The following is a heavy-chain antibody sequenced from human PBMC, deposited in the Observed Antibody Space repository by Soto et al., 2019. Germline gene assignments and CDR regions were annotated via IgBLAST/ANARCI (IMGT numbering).Heavy chain of an antibody. D-gene: IGHD4-17*01. CDR2: INHSGST. Sequence: SETLSLTCAVYGGSFSGYYWNWIRQPPGKGLEWIGEINHSGSTNYNPSLKSRVSISVDTSKNQFSLRLSSVTAADTAVYYCASQRPTVTTFDYWGQGTLVTVSS. J-gene: IGHJ4*02. V-gene: IGHV4-34*01. CDR3: ASQRPTVTTFDY. CDR1: GGSFSGYY.